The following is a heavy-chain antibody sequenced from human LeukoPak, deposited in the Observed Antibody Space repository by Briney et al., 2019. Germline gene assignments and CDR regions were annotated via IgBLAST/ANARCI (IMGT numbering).Heavy chain of an antibody. J-gene: IGHJ4*02. CDR2: INHSGST. CDR3: ARGTRYNTIFGVVTPFDY. Sequence: SETLSLTCAVYGGSFSGYYWSRIRQPPGKGLEWIGEINHSGSTNYNPSLKSRVTISVDTSKNQFSLKLSSVTAADTAVYYCARGTRYNTIFGVVTPFDYWGQGTLVTVSS. D-gene: IGHD3-3*01. V-gene: IGHV4-34*01. CDR1: GGSFSGYY.